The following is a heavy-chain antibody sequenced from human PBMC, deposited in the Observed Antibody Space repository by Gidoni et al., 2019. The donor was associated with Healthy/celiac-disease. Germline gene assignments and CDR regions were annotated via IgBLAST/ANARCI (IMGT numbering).Heavy chain of an antibody. CDR2: IYSGGST. CDR3: ARETAYYDFWSGYYTPSWFDP. CDR1: GFTVSSHY. Sequence: EVQLVESGGGLVQPGGSLRLSCAASGFTVSSHYMSWVRQAPGKGLEWVSVIYSGGSTYYADSVKGRFTISRDNSKNTLYLQMNSLRAEDTAVYYCARETAYYDFWSGYYTPSWFDPWGQGTLVTVSS. D-gene: IGHD3-3*01. V-gene: IGHV3-66*02. J-gene: IGHJ5*02.